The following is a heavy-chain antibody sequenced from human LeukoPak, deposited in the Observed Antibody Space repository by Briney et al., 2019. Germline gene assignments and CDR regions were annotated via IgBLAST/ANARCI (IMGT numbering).Heavy chain of an antibody. V-gene: IGHV4-38-2*02. CDR3: AREPAGVRSGSYYRHFDY. CDR2: IYHSGST. CDR1: GYSISSGYY. Sequence: PSETLSLTCTVYGYSISSGYYWGWIRQPPGKGLEWIGSIYHSGSTYYNPSLKSRVTISVDTSKNQFSLKLSSVTAADTAVYYCAREPAGVRSGSYYRHFDYWGQGTLVTVSS. J-gene: IGHJ4*02. D-gene: IGHD3-10*01.